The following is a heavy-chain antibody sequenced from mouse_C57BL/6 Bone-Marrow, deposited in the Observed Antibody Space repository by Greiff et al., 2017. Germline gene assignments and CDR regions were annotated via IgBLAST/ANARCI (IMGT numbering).Heavy chain of an antibody. CDR3: ARARVHYYAMDY. D-gene: IGHD2-14*01. J-gene: IGHJ4*01. V-gene: IGHV5-17*01. CDR2: ISSGSSTI. Sequence: EVKLVESGGGLVKPGGSLKLSCAASGFPFSDYGMHWVRQAPEKGLEWVAYISSGSSTIYYADTVKGRFTISRDNAKNTLFLQMTSLRSEDTAMYYCARARVHYYAMDYWGQGTSVTVSS. CDR1: GFPFSDYG.